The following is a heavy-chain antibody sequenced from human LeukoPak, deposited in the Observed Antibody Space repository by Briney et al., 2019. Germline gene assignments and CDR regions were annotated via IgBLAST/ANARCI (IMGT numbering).Heavy chain of an antibody. CDR1: GGSISSYY. V-gene: IGHV4-4*09. Sequence: SETLSLTCTVSGGSISSYYWSWLRQPPGKGLEWIGYIYTSGSTNYNPSLKSRVTISVDTSKNQFSLKLSSVTAADTAVYYCARQGPVWRYYMDVWGKGTTVTVSS. CDR2: IYTSGST. CDR3: ARQGPVWRYYMDV. J-gene: IGHJ6*03. D-gene: IGHD2-8*01.